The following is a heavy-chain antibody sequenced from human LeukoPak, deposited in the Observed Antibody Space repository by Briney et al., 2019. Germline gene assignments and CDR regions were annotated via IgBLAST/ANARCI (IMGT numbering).Heavy chain of an antibody. CDR1: GFTFSSYG. D-gene: IGHD6-19*01. J-gene: IGHJ4*02. CDR3: VKDDRPYRIAVAAGDH. Sequence: GKSLRLSCAASGFTFSSYGMHWVRQAPGKGLEWAAVISYDGSTEYYADSVKGRFTISRDNSKNTLYLQINSLRAEDTAVYYCVKDDRPYRIAVAAGDHWGQGTLVTVSS. CDR2: ISYDGSTE. V-gene: IGHV3-30*18.